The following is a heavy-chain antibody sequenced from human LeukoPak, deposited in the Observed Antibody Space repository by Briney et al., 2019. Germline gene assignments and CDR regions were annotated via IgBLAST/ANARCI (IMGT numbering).Heavy chain of an antibody. V-gene: IGHV3-21*01. CDR2: ISGSSSYI. J-gene: IGHJ3*02. D-gene: IGHD6-19*01. CDR3: ARDPYSSGWYKDAFDI. Sequence: QAGGSLRLSCAASGFTFSSYSMNWVRQAPGKGLEWVSSISGSSSYINYADSVKGRFTISRDNAQNSLILQLNSLRAEDTAVYYCARDPYSSGWYKDAFDIWGQGTMVTVSS. CDR1: GFTFSSYS.